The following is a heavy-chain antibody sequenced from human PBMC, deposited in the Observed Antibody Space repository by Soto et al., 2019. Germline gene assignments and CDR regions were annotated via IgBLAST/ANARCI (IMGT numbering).Heavy chain of an antibody. D-gene: IGHD5-12*01. CDR3: ARGLVIVATIYYYYYGMDV. Sequence: QVQLVQSGAEVKKPGSSVKVSCKASGGTFSSYAISWVRQAPGQGLEWMGGIIPIFGTANYAQKFQGRVTMTAYESTSTAYMELSSLRSEDTVVYYCARGLVIVATIYYYYYGMDVWGQGTTVTVSS. V-gene: IGHV1-69*12. CDR1: GGTFSSYA. CDR2: IIPIFGTA. J-gene: IGHJ6*02.